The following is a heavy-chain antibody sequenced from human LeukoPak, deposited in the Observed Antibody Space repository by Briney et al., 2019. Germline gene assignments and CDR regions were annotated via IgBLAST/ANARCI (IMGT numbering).Heavy chain of an antibody. CDR3: ASSEYYYDSSGYLTNSFDY. CDR2: IYYSGST. J-gene: IGHJ4*02. V-gene: IGHV4-39*01. CDR1: GGSISSSSYY. D-gene: IGHD3-22*01. Sequence: SETLSLTCTVSGGSISSSSYYWGWIRQPPGKGLEWIGSIYYSGSTYYNPSLKSRVTISVDTSKNQFSLKLSSVTAADTAVYYRASSEYYYDSSGYLTNSFDYWGQGTLVTVSS.